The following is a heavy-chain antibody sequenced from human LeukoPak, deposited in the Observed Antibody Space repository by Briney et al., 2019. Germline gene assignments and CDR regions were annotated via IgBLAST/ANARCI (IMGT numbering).Heavy chain of an antibody. D-gene: IGHD3-3*01. CDR2: INTNTGNP. CDR3: ASPRPVNTYDFWGGYAYYYYGMDV. V-gene: IGHV7-4-1*02. J-gene: IGHJ6*02. Sequence: ASVKVSCKASGYTFTSYAMNWVRQAPGQGLEWMGWINTNTGNPTYAQGFTGRFVFSLDTSVSTAYLQISSLKAEDTAVYYCASPRPVNTYDFWGGYAYYYYGMDVWGQGTTVTVSS. CDR1: GYTFTSYA.